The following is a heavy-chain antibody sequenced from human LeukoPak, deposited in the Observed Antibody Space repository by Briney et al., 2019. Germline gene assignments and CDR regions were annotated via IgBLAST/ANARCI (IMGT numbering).Heavy chain of an antibody. Sequence: GGFLRLSCAASGFTFSSYSMNWVRQAPGKGLEWVSSISSSSSYIYYADSVKGRLTISRDNAKNSLYLQMNSLRAEDTAVYYCARAVGATYYDFWSGYYAFDYWGQGTLVTVSS. CDR3: ARAVGATYYDFWSGYYAFDY. J-gene: IGHJ4*02. CDR1: GFTFSSYS. CDR2: ISSSSSYI. V-gene: IGHV3-21*01. D-gene: IGHD3-3*01.